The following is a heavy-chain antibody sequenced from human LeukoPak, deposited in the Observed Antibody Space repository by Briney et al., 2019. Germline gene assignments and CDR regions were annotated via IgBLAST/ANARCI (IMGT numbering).Heavy chain of an antibody. Sequence: PGRSLRLSCAASGFTLDDYAMHWVRQAPGKGLEWVSGISWNSGSIGYADSVKGRFTISRDNAKNSLYLQMNSLRAEDTALYYCARLSEESDGSGQGWGQGTLVTVSS. CDR2: ISWNSGSI. J-gene: IGHJ4*02. CDR3: ARLSEESDGSGQG. V-gene: IGHV3-9*01. CDR1: GFTLDDYA. D-gene: IGHD5-18*01.